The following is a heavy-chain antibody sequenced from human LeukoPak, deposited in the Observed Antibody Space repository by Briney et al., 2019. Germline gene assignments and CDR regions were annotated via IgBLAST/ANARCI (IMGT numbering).Heavy chain of an antibody. D-gene: IGHD3-22*01. CDR1: GGTFSSYA. J-gene: IGHJ4*02. Sequence: SVKVSCKASGGTFSSYAISGVRQAPGQGLEWMGRIIPIFGTANYAQKFQGRVTITTDESTSTAYMELSSLRSEDTAVYYCARDERGGGVDSSGYSNYWGQGTLVTVSS. CDR2: IIPIFGTA. V-gene: IGHV1-69*05. CDR3: ARDERGGGVDSSGYSNY.